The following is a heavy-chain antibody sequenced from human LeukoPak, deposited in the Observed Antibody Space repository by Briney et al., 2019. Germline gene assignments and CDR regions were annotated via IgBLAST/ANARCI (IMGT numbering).Heavy chain of an antibody. D-gene: IGHD3-16*01. J-gene: IGHJ4*02. V-gene: IGHV4-30-4*08. CDR2: IYYTGST. CDR3: AREGGY. CDR1: GGSISSSNFY. Sequence: PSETLSLTCTVSGGSISSSNFYWGWIRQPPGKGLEWIGHIYYTGSTYYNPSLKSRVTISVDSSKNQFSLKLNSVTAADTAVYYCAREGGYWGQGTLVTVSS.